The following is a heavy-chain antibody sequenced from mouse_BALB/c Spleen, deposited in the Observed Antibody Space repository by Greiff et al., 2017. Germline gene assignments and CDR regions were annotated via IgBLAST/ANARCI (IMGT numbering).Heavy chain of an antibody. J-gene: IGHJ3*01. CDR1: GFNIKDTY. V-gene: IGHV14-3*02. Sequence: EVKLMESGAELVKPGASVKLSCTASGFNIKDTYMHWVKQRPEQGLEWIGRIDPANGNTKYDPKFQGKATITADTSSNTAYLQLSSLTSEDTAVYYCARWGDYDWFAYWGQGTLVTVSA. CDR3: ARWGDYDWFAY. D-gene: IGHD2-4*01. CDR2: IDPANGNT.